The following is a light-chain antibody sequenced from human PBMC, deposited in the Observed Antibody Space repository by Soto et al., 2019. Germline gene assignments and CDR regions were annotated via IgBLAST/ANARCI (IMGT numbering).Light chain of an antibody. CDR3: QQRSNWPLT. CDR2: SAS. CDR1: QSVSRY. V-gene: IGKV3-11*01. Sequence: EIVLTQSPATLSLSPGERATLSCRASQSVSRYLAWYQQKPGQAPRLLIYSASNRATGIPARFSGSGSGTDFTLTISSLDSEDFAVYYCQQRSNWPLTFGGGTKVEIK. J-gene: IGKJ4*01.